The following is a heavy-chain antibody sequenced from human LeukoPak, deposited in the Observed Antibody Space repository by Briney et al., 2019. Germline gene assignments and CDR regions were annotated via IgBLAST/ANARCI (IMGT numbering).Heavy chain of an antibody. CDR1: EFTYSSYT. J-gene: IGHJ4*02. CDR2: ISSGSGYI. D-gene: IGHD2-15*01. V-gene: IGHV3-21*01. CDR3: ARDQAVVVAANGFDY. Sequence: PGGSLRLSCAASEFTYSSYTMNWVRQAPGKGLDWVASISSGSGYIYYADSVKGRFTISRDNAKNSLYLQMNSLRAEDTAVYYCARDQAVVVAANGFDYWGQGTLVTVSS.